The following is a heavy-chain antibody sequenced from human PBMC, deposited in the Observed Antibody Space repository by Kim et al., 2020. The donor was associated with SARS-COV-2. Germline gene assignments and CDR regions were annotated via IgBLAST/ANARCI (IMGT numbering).Heavy chain of an antibody. V-gene: IGHV4-39*07. D-gene: IGHD3-10*01. CDR2: TGTT. Sequence: TGTTTYNPALKSRVTISVDTSKTHFSLDLSSVTAADTAVYFCARDNGSGTYYVYWGQGTLVTVSS. CDR3: ARDNGSGTYYVY. J-gene: IGHJ4*02.